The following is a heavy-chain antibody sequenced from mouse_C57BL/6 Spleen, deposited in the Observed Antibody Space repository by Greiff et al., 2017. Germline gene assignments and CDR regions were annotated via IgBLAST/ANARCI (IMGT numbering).Heavy chain of an antibody. J-gene: IGHJ1*03. CDR2: IDPENGDT. Sequence: EVQLQESGAELVRPGASVKLSCPASGFNIKDDYMHWVKQRPEQGLEWIGWIDPENGDTEYASKFQGKATITADTSSNTAYLQLSSLTSEDTAVYYCTRITTVSVWGTGTTVTVSS. CDR3: TRITTVSV. V-gene: IGHV14-4*01. CDR1: GFNIKDDY. D-gene: IGHD1-1*01.